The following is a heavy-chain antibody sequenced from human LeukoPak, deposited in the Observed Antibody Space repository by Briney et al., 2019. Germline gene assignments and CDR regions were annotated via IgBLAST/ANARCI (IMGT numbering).Heavy chain of an antibody. D-gene: IGHD3-10*01. Sequence: SETLSLTCTVSGGSISSYYWSWIRQPPGKGLEWIGYIHYSGSTKYKSSLKSRVTISVDTSKNQFSLKLNSVTAADTAVYYCARGKEVITMLRGLEPGYYFDYWGQGTLVTVSS. CDR3: ARGKEVITMLRGLEPGYYFDY. CDR2: IHYSGST. CDR1: GGSISSYY. J-gene: IGHJ4*02. V-gene: IGHV4-59*01.